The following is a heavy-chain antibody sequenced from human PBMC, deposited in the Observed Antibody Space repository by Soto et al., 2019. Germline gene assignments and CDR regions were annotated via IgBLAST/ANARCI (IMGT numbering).Heavy chain of an antibody. V-gene: IGHV3-30*18. Sequence: QVQLVESGGGVVQPGRSLRLSCAASGFTFRSYGMHWVRQTPGKGLEWVAGISYDGSNEYYADSVKGRFTISRDNSKNTLYLQTDSLKTEDTAVYYCAKWEDRGYGFAFDLWGQGTLVTVSS. CDR3: AKWEDRGYGFAFDL. D-gene: IGHD1-26*01. J-gene: IGHJ4*02. CDR1: GFTFRSYG. CDR2: ISYDGSNE.